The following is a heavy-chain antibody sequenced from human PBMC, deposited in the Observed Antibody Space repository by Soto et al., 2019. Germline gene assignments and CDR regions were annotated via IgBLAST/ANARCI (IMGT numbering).Heavy chain of an antibody. V-gene: IGHV4-39*01. D-gene: IGHD1-26*01. J-gene: IGHJ6*03. CDR1: GGSISSSSYY. CDR2: IYYSGST. CDR3: ARRGRGSDQSYYYYMDV. Sequence: SETLSLTCTVSGGSISSSSYYWGWIRQPPGKGLEWIGSIYYSGSTYYNPSLKSRVTISVETSKNQFSLKLSSVTAADTAVYYCARRGRGSDQSYYYYMDVWGKGTTVTVS.